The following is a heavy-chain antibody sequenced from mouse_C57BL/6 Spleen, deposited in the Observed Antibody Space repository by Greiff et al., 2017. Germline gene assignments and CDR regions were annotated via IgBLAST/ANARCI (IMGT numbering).Heavy chain of an antibody. CDR1: GFSLTSYG. J-gene: IGHJ4*01. V-gene: IGHV2-6-1*01. Sequence: VKLMESGPGLVAPSQSLSITCTVSGFSLTSYGVHWVRQPPGKGLEWLVVIWSDGSTTYNSAPKSRLSICKDNSKSQVFLKMNSLQTDDTAMYYCARHEIYYYGSSYGDYAMDYWGQGTSLTVSS. D-gene: IGHD1-1*01. CDR3: ARHEIYYYGSSYGDYAMDY. CDR2: IWSDGST.